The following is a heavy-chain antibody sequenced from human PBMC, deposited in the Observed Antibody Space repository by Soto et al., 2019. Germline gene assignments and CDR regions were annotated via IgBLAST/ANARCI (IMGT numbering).Heavy chain of an antibody. Sequence: SETLSLTCAVHGGSFSGFYWTWIRRPPGKGLEWIGEINHSGSSNYNPPLKSRVTMSLDTSRNQFSLSLNSVTAADTAVYYCARMAGPWYFDLWGRGTLVTVSS. CDR2: INHSGSS. CDR3: ARMAGPWYFDL. CDR1: GGSFSGFY. V-gene: IGHV4-34*01. J-gene: IGHJ2*01.